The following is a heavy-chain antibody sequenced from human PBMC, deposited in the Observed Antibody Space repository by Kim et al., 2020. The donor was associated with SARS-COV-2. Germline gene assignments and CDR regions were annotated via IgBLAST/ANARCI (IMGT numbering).Heavy chain of an antibody. CDR2: IWYDGSNK. J-gene: IGHJ4*02. CDR1: GFTFSSYG. D-gene: IGHD3-10*01. CDR3: ARDSRYGSGSLSLRY. V-gene: IGHV3-33*01. Sequence: GGSLRLSCAASGFTFSSYGMHWVRQAPGKGLEWVAVIWYDGSNKYYADSVKGRFTISRDNSKNTLYLQMNSLRAEDTAVYYCARDSRYGSGSLSLRYWGQGTLVTVSS.